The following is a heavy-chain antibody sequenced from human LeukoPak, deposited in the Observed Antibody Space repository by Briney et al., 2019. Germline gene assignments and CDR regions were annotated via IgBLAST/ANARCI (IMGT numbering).Heavy chain of an antibody. CDR3: ARLYSSSSGFDY. CDR1: GGSISSYY. D-gene: IGHD6-6*01. J-gene: IGHJ4*02. CDR2: IYTSGST. Sequence: SETLSLTCTVSGGSISSYYWSWIRQPPGKGLEWIGYIYTSGSTNYNPSLKSRVTISVDTSKNQFSLKLSSVTAADTAVYYRARLYSSSSGFDYWGQGTLVTVSS. V-gene: IGHV4-4*09.